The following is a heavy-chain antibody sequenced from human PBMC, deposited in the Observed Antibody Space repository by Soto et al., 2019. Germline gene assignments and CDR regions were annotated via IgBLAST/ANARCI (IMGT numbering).Heavy chain of an antibody. Sequence: QVQLQQSGPGLVKPSQTLSLTCAISGDSVSSNSAAWNWIRQSPSRGLEWVGRTYYRSKWYNDYAVSVKSLQTNNPDTSKTQFYMQLNSVTPEDTAVYYCAKANQYYYYGMDVWGQGTTVTVSS. J-gene: IGHJ6*02. CDR3: AKANQYYYYGMDV. D-gene: IGHD5-12*01. CDR2: TYYRSKWYN. CDR1: GDSVSSNSAA. V-gene: IGHV6-1*01.